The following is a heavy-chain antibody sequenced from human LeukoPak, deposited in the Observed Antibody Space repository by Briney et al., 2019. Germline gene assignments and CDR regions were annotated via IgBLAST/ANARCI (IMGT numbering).Heavy chain of an antibody. Sequence: ASVKVSCKASGYTFTNYYMHRVRQAPGQGLEWMGIINPSGGSTSYAQKFQGRVTITRNTSISTAYMELSSLRSEDTAVYYCARYYYDSSGYGGAFDIWGQGTMVTVSS. J-gene: IGHJ3*02. D-gene: IGHD3-22*01. CDR3: ARYYYDSSGYGGAFDI. CDR2: INPSGGST. CDR1: GYTFTNYY. V-gene: IGHV1-46*01.